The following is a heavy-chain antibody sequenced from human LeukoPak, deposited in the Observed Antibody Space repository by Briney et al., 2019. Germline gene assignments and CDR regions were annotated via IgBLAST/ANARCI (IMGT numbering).Heavy chain of an antibody. Sequence: GGSLRLSCAASGFTVSSNYMSWVRQAPGKGLEWVSVIYSGDSTYYADSVKGRFTISRDNSKNTLYLQMNSLRAEDTAVYYCAREVVPAAGYYYYGMDVWGQGTTVTVSS. V-gene: IGHV3-53*01. CDR3: AREVVPAAGYYYYGMDV. J-gene: IGHJ6*02. CDR1: GFTVSSNY. D-gene: IGHD2-2*01. CDR2: IYSGDST.